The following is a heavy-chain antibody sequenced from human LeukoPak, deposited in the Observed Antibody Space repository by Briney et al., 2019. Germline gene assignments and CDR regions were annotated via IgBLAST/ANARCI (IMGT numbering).Heavy chain of an antibody. J-gene: IGHJ4*02. CDR2: ISSSGSTI. D-gene: IGHD6-19*01. V-gene: IGHV3-11*04. CDR3: ARDLGSGWYYFDY. CDR1: GGSISSYY. Sequence: LSLTCTVSGGSISSYYWSWIRQPPGKGLEWVSYISSSGSTIYYADSVKGRFTISRDNAKNSLYLQMNSLRAEDTAVYYCARDLGSGWYYFDYWGQGTLVTVSS.